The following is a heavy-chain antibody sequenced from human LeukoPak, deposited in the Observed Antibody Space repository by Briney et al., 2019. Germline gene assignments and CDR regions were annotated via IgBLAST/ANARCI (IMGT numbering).Heavy chain of an antibody. V-gene: IGHV2-70*11. J-gene: IGHJ6*03. Sequence: SGPALVKPTQTLTLTCTFSGFSLSTSGMCVSWIRQPPGKALEWLARIDWDDDKYYSTSLKTRLTISKDTSKNQVVLTMTNMDPVGTATYYCARSLRGVTYPPYYYYYMDAWGKGTTVTVSS. CDR2: IDWDDDK. CDR1: GFSLSTSGMC. D-gene: IGHD3-10*01. CDR3: ARSLRGVTYPPYYYYYMDA.